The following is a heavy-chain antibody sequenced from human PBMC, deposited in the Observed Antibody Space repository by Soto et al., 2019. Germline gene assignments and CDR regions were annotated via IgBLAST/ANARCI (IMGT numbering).Heavy chain of an antibody. V-gene: IGHV3-74*01. Sequence: GGSLRLSCASSGFTFSSYWMHLVRQVPGKGPVWVSRIKNDGSGTYYADSVKGRLTMSRDNAKNTVYLQMNSLRAEDTAVYYCARHLSTTIAPLPFDYWGQGTLVTVSS. CDR1: GFTFSSYW. J-gene: IGHJ4*02. CDR2: IKNDGSGT. CDR3: ARHLSTTIAPLPFDY. D-gene: IGHD1-1*01.